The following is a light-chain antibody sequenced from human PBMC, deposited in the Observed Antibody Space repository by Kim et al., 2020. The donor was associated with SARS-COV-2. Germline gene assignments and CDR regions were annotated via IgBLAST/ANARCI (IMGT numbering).Light chain of an antibody. CDR3: SSRDDSLNGPV. V-gene: IGLV1-44*01. J-gene: IGLJ3*02. Sequence: ELTQPPSASATPGQRVTISCSGSSSNIGGNPVNWYQQVPGSAPKVVIYGSNRRPSGVPDRFSGSRSGTSASLAISGLQSEDEADYYCSSRDDSLNGPVFGGGTKLTVL. CDR2: GSN. CDR1: SSNIGGNP.